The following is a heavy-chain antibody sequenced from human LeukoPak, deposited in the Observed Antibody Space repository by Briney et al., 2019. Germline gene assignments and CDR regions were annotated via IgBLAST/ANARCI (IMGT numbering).Heavy chain of an antibody. Sequence: PGGSLRLSCAASGFTFSSFAMSWVRQAPGKGLEWVSAMSGSGGSTYYADSVKGRFTISRDNSKNTLYLQMNSLRAEDTAVYYCAKDSVSLWFGDSFDALDIWGQGTMVTVSS. CDR2: MSGSGGST. V-gene: IGHV3-23*01. CDR3: AKDSVSLWFGDSFDALDI. D-gene: IGHD3-10*01. J-gene: IGHJ3*02. CDR1: GFTFSSFA.